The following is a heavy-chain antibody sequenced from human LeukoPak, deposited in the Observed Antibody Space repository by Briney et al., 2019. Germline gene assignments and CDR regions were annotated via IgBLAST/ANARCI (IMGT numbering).Heavy chain of an antibody. J-gene: IGHJ4*02. CDR1: GYTFTYFG. D-gene: IGHD1-1*01. Sequence: ASVKVSCKTSGYTFTYFGITWVRQAPGQGLEWMGWISTDSGKSNSAQKFQGRVTMTRDTSTRTAYMEIRSLTSDDTAVYYCARDKNWSLDYWGQGTLVIVSS. CDR2: ISTDSGKS. CDR3: ARDKNWSLDY. V-gene: IGHV1-18*01.